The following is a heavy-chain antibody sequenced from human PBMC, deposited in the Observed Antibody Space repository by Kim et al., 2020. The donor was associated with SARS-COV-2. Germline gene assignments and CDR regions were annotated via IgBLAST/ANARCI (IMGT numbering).Heavy chain of an antibody. Sequence: SETLSLTCAVYGGSFSGYYWSWIRQPPGKGLEWIGEINHSGSTNYNPSLKSRVTISVDTSKNQFSLKLSSVTAADTAVYYCADDSSGFHAFDIWGQGTMGTVSS. J-gene: IGHJ3*02. CDR1: GGSFSGYY. CDR2: INHSGST. CDR3: ADDSSGFHAFDI. V-gene: IGHV4-34*01. D-gene: IGHD3-22*01.